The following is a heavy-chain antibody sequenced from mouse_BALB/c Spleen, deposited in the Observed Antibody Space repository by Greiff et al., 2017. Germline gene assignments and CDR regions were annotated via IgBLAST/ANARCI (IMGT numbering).Heavy chain of an antibody. CDR3: ARHATMITRYDFDY. V-gene: IGHV5-6*01. Sequence: EVQLVESGGDLVKPGGSLKLSCAASGFTFSSYGMSWVRQTPDKRLEWVATISSGGSYTYYPDSVKGRFTISRDNAKNTLYLQMSSLKSEDTAMYYCARHATMITRYDFDYWGQGTTLTVSS. D-gene: IGHD2-4*01. CDR1: GFTFSSYG. J-gene: IGHJ2*01. CDR2: ISSGGSYT.